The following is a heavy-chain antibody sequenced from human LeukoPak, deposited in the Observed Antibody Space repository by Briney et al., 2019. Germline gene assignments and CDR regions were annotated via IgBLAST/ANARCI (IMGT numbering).Heavy chain of an antibody. CDR1: GFAFSSYA. J-gene: IGHJ4*02. V-gene: IGHV3-23*01. Sequence: PGGSLRLSCAASGFAFSSYAMSWVRQAPGKGLEWVSAISGSGGSTYYADSVKGRFTISRDNSKNTLYLQMNSLRAEDTAVYYCAQGVLVVPAAIDYWGQGTLVTVSS. CDR2: ISGSGGST. D-gene: IGHD2-2*01. CDR3: AQGVLVVPAAIDY.